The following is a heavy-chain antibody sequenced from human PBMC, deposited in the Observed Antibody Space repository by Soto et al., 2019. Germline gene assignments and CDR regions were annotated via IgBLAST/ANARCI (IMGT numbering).Heavy chain of an antibody. CDR3: ARGVGQVWHTPRNNWFDP. Sequence: PGGSLRLSCAASGFTVSSNYMSWVRQAPGKGLEWVSVIYSGGSTYYADSVRGRFTISRHNSKNTLYLQMNSLRAEDTAVYYCARGVGQVWHTPRNNWFDPWGQGALVTVSS. J-gene: IGHJ5*02. CDR2: IYSGGST. D-gene: IGHD6-6*01. V-gene: IGHV3-53*04. CDR1: GFTVSSNY.